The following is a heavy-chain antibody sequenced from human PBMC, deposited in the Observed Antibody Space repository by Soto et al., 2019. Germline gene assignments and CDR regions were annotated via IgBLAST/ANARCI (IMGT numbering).Heavy chain of an antibody. J-gene: IGHJ4*02. CDR3: AVYGYGVSAAAY. CDR1: GLTFRNDW. CDR2: INQDGIER. V-gene: IGHV3-7*03. D-gene: IGHD4-17*01. Sequence: PGGSLRFSCAVSGLTFRNDWLSWVRQAPWKGLEWVANINQDGIERYYVDSVRGRFTISRDNVENSLYLQLNSLRPEDTAVYYCAVYGYGVSAAAYCGQGTLVTVCS.